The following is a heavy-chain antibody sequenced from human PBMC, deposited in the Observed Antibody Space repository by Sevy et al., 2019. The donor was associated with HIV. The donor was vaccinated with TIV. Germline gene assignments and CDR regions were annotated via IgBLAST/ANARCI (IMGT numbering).Heavy chain of an antibody. CDR1: GGSISSGGYY. D-gene: IGHD6-13*01. J-gene: IGHJ4*02. CDR3: ARGGRAAAVYFDY. V-gene: IGHV4-31*03. CDR2: IYYSGST. Sequence: SDTLSLTFTVSGGSISSGGYYWSGIRQHPGKGLEWIGYIYYSGSTYYNPSLKSRVTISVDTSKNQFSLKLSSVTAAATAVYYCARGGRAAAVYFDYWGQGTLVTVSS.